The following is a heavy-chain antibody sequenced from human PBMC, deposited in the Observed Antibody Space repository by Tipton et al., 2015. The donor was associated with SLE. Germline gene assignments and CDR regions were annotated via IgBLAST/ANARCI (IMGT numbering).Heavy chain of an antibody. V-gene: IGHV3-11*01. Sequence: SLRLSCAASGFTFSDYYMSWIRQAPGKGLEWVSYISSSGSTIYYADSVKGRFTISRGNAKNSLYLQMNSLRAEDTAVYYCARGSFWSGYYTLFDYWGQGTLVTVSS. D-gene: IGHD3-3*01. CDR2: ISSSGSTI. J-gene: IGHJ4*02. CDR1: GFTFSDYY. CDR3: ARGSFWSGYYTLFDY.